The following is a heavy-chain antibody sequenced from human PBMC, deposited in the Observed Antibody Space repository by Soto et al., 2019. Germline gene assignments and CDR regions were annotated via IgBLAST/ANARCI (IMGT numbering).Heavy chain of an antibody. D-gene: IGHD4-4*01. J-gene: IGHJ6*02. CDR3: VRPRRDGDSSDYFYGVDV. CDR2: IYPGDSDT. V-gene: IGHV5-51*03. Sequence: EVQLVQSGTEVKKPGESLKISCKASGYSFTNYWIGWVRQMPGKGLEWMGIIYPGDSDTRYSPSFQGQVTISADKSISTAYLQWSSLKASDTAMYYCVRPRRDGDSSDYFYGVDVWGQGTTVTVSS. CDR1: GYSFTNYW.